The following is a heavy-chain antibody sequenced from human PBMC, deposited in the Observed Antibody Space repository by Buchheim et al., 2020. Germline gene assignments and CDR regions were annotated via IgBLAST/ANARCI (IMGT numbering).Heavy chain of an antibody. CDR3: AKGTTNYNILTGYYPFDY. Sequence: EVQLVESGGGLVQPGGSLRLSCAASGFTFSSYSMNWVRQAPGKGLEWVSSISGRGDKTYYADFAEGRFTISRDNSKSTLSVQMNSLRVEDTAVYYCAKGTTNYNILTGYYPFDYWGQG. D-gene: IGHD3-9*01. CDR2: ISGRGDKT. CDR1: GFTFSSYS. J-gene: IGHJ4*02. V-gene: IGHV3-23*04.